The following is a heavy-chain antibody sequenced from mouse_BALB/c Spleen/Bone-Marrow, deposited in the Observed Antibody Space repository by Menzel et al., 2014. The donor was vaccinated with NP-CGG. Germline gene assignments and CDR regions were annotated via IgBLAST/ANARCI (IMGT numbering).Heavy chain of an antibody. Sequence: QVHVKQSGPGLVQPSQSLSITCTVSGFSLTSYGVHWVHQPPGKGLEWLGVIWSGGSTDYNAAFISRLSISKDNSKSQVFFKMNSLQADDTAIYYCARNKDDAMDYWGQGTSVTVSS. CDR3: ARNKDDAMDY. V-gene: IGHV2-4*02. CDR2: IWSGGST. D-gene: IGHD2-12*01. CDR1: GFSLTSYG. J-gene: IGHJ4*01.